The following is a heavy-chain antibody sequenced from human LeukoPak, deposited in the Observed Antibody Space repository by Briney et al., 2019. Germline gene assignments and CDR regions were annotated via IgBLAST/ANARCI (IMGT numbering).Heavy chain of an antibody. CDR2: ISGAGP. CDR3: ARHPNGNYGGAFDFQR. Sequence: PGGSLRLSCAASGFTFGNYALTWVRQAPGRGLEWVSRISGAGPSYADSLKGRFSISRDNYKNTLYLQMSSLRAEDNAVYYCARHPNGNYGGAFDFQRWGQGTLVTVSS. CDR1: GFTFGNYA. J-gene: IGHJ1*01. V-gene: IGHV3-23*01. D-gene: IGHD4-17*01.